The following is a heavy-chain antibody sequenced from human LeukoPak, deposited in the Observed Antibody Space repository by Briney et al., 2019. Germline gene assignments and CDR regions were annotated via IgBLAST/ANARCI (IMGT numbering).Heavy chain of an antibody. J-gene: IGHJ6*03. V-gene: IGHV4-39*07. CDR2: IFYSGST. CDR3: ARIDYYYYYMDV. Sequence: SETLSLTCTVSGGSISTSNYYWGWIRQPPGKGLEWIGNIFYSGSTYYSPSLRSRVTISLDTSRNQFSLKLNSVTAADTAVYYCARIDYYYYYMDVWGKGTTVTVSS. CDR1: GGSISTSNYY.